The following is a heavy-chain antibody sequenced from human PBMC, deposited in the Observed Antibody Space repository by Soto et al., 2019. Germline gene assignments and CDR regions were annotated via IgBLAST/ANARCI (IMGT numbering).Heavy chain of an antibody. V-gene: IGHV1-46*01. CDR2: INPSGGST. J-gene: IGHJ4*02. D-gene: IGHD3-22*01. Sequence: ASVKVSCKASGYTFTIYYMQGVRQAHGQGLEWMGIINPSGGSTSYAQKFQGRVTMTRDTSTSTVYIELSSLRSEDTAVYYCARDLDYYDSSGLDYWGQGTLVTVSS. CDR3: ARDLDYYDSSGLDY. CDR1: GYTFTIYY.